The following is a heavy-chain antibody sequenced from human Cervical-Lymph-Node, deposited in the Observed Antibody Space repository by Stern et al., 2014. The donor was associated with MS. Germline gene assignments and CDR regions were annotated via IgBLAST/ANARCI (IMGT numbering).Heavy chain of an antibody. D-gene: IGHD4-23*01. CDR2: ISYDGSEE. CDR3: TKGADTVVNINWFDA. CDR1: GFTFNKHG. J-gene: IGHJ5*02. Sequence: QVQLGQSGGGIVQPGRSLRLSCVGSGFTFNKHGIHWIRQAPGKGLEWVAVISYDGSEEFFADSVKGRFTISRDNSKNTLYLQMNSLRPEDTAIYYCTKGADTVVNINWFDAWGQGTLVTVSS. V-gene: IGHV3-30*18.